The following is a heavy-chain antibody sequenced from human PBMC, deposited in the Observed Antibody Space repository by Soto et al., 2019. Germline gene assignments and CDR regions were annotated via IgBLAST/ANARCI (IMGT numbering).Heavy chain of an antibody. CDR2: IYNGGRT. D-gene: IGHD2-8*01. CDR3: ARAPVGMDSINFFDH. V-gene: IGHV4-30-4*01. CDR1: GDSISSDGYH. J-gene: IGHJ4*02. Sequence: PSETLSLTCTVSGDSISSDGYHWSWIRQSPGKGLEWIGYIYNGGRTFYRPSLESRINMSLDATKNPYSLRLTSATAADTAVYYCARAPVGMDSINFFDHWGQGILVTVSS.